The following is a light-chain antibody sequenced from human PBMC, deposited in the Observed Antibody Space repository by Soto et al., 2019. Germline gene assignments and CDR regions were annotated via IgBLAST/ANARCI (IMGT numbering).Light chain of an antibody. V-gene: IGLV2-23*01. CDR3: CSFTGTSTYYV. CDR1: RSDVGSYNL. Sequence: QSVLTHPASVCGSPGHSITLACTGTRSDVGSYNLVSWYQQHPGKAPKLIIYEGSKRPSGVSNRFSGSKSGTTASLTISGLQAEDEADYYCCSFTGTSTYYVFGTGTKVTVL. J-gene: IGLJ1*01. CDR2: EGS.